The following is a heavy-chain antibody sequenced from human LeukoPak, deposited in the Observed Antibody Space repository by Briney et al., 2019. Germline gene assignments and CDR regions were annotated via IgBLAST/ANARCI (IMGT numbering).Heavy chain of an antibody. D-gene: IGHD6-6*01. Sequence: GGSLRLSCAASGFTFSSYAMSWVRQAPGKGLEWVSAISGSGGSTYYADSVKGRFTISRDSSKNTLYLQMNSLRAEDTAVYYCAKGESSSSGYYYYYGMDVRGQGTTVTVSS. V-gene: IGHV3-23*01. CDR2: ISGSGGST. CDR1: GFTFSSYA. J-gene: IGHJ6*02. CDR3: AKGESSSSGYYYYYGMDV.